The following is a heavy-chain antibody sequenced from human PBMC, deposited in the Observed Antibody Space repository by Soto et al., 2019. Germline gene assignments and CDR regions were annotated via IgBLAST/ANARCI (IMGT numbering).Heavy chain of an antibody. Sequence: QVQLVQSGAEVKKPGASVKVSCKASGYTFTSYGISWVRQAPGQGLEWLGWISAYNGNTNYAQKLQGRVTMTTDTATSTAYVELRSLRSDVTAVYYCARDKGYYGSGSYYPTDDWGQGTLVTVSS. CDR3: ARDKGYYGSGSYYPTDD. V-gene: IGHV1-18*01. CDR2: ISAYNGNT. J-gene: IGHJ4*02. CDR1: GYTFTSYG. D-gene: IGHD3-10*01.